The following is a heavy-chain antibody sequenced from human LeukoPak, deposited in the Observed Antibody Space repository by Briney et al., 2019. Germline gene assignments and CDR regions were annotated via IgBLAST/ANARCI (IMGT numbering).Heavy chain of an antibody. CDR1: GYTFTNYG. D-gene: IGHD3-22*01. CDR3: ARDGYYYDSSGYHIY. CDR2: ISGYKDNT. V-gene: IGHV1-18*01. J-gene: IGHJ4*02. Sequence: ASVKVSCKASGYTFTNYGISWVRQAPGQGLELMGRISGYKDNTHYAQKLQGRVTMTTDTSTSTAYMELRSLRSDDTAVYYCARDGYYYDSSGYHIYWGQGTLVTVSS.